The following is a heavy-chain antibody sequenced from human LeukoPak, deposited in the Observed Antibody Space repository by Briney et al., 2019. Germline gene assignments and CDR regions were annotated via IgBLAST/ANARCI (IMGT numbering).Heavy chain of an antibody. CDR1: EYTFTSYY. Sequence: GASVKVSCKASEYTFTSYYMHWVRQAPGQGLEWMGIINPSGGSTSYAQKFQGRVTMTRDMSTSTVYMELSSLRSEDTAVYYCARGGYYYDSSGYYYADYYYYYYMDVWGKGTTVTVSS. V-gene: IGHV1-46*01. CDR3: ARGGYYYDSSGYYYADYYYYYYMDV. D-gene: IGHD3-22*01. J-gene: IGHJ6*03. CDR2: INPSGGST.